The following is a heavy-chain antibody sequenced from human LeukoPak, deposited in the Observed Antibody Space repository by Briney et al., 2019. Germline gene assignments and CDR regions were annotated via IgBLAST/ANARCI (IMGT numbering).Heavy chain of an antibody. J-gene: IGHJ3*02. Sequence: GGSLRLSCAASGFTLSTYEMTWVRQAPGKGLEWISFITSSGSPTFYADSVKGRFTTFRDTAKNSLFLQMNNLRGEDTAVYYCARDISSSTRAFDIWGQGTMVTVS. CDR2: ITSSGSPT. D-gene: IGHD2-15*01. CDR1: GFTLSTYE. CDR3: ARDISSSTRAFDI. V-gene: IGHV3-48*03.